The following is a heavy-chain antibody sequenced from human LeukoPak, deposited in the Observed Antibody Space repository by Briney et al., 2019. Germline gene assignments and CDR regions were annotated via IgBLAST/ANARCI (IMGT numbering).Heavy chain of an antibody. J-gene: IGHJ4*02. V-gene: IGHV1-69*13. CDR2: IIPIFGTA. Sequence: GASVKVSCKASGGTFSSYAISWVRQAPGQGLEWIGGIIPIFGTANYAQKFQGRVTITADESTSTAYMELSSLRSEDTAVYYCARDRRTYYYGSGSYHKVGRLDFWGQGTLVTVSS. CDR3: ARDRRTYYYGSGSYHKVGRLDF. D-gene: IGHD3-10*01. CDR1: GGTFSSYA.